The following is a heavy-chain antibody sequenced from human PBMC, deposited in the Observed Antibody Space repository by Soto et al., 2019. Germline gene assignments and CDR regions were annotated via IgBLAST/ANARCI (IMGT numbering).Heavy chain of an antibody. CDR3: AKGGDYYDSSGYYSVGTFDI. J-gene: IGHJ3*02. CDR1: DFTVSGNY. Sequence: GGSLRFSCAASDFTVSGNYMSWVRRSPGKGLECVPIIYSDGSTYYADSVKGRFTISRDSSKNTLYLQMISLRAEDTAVYYCAKGGDYYDSSGYYSVGTFDIWGQGTMVTVSS. D-gene: IGHD3-22*01. V-gene: IGHV3-53*01. CDR2: IYSDGST.